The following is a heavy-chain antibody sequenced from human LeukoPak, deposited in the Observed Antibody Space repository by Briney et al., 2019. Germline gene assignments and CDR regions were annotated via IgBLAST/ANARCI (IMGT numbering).Heavy chain of an antibody. CDR3: ASRSGVLGRRSRYFDY. CDR2: INHSGST. CDR1: GGSFSGYY. V-gene: IGHV4-34*01. Sequence: SETLSLTCAVYGGSFSGYYWSWIRQPPGKGLEWIGEINHSGSTNYNPSLKSRVTISVDTSKNQFSLKLSSVTAADTAVYYCASRSGVLGRRSRYFDYWGQGTLVTVSS. D-gene: IGHD3-3*01. J-gene: IGHJ4*02.